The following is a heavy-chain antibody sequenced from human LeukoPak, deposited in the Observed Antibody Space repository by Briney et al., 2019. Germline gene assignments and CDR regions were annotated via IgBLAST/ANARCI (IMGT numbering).Heavy chain of an antibody. J-gene: IGHJ4*02. CDR2: IYYSGST. D-gene: IGHD5-12*01. Sequence: SETLSLTCTVSGGSISSYYWSWIRQPPGKGLEWIGYIYYSGSTNYNPSLKSRVTISVDTSKNQFSLKLSSVTAADTAVYYCAREGGYDFAADYWGQGTLVTVSS. CDR1: GGSISSYY. V-gene: IGHV4-59*01. CDR3: AREGGYDFAADY.